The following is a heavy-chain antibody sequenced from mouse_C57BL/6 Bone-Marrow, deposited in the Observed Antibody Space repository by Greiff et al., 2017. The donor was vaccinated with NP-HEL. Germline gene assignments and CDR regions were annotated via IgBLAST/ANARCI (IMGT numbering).Heavy chain of an antibody. D-gene: IGHD1-1*01. V-gene: IGHV1-76*01. CDR2: IYPGSGNT. J-gene: IGHJ2*01. Sequence: VQVVESGAELVRPGASVKLSCKASGYTFTDYYINWVKQRPGQGLEWIARIYPGSGNTYYNEKFKGKATLTAEKSSSTAYMQLSSLTSEDSAVYFCARGGVYYYGSIDYWGQGTTLTVSS. CDR3: ARGGVYYYGSIDY. CDR1: GYTFTDYY.